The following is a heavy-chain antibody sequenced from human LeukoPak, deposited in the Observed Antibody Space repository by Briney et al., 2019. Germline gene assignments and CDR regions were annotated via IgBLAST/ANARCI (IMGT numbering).Heavy chain of an antibody. D-gene: IGHD2-15*01. Sequence: PSETLSLTCTVSGGSISSYYWSWIRQPPGKGLEWIGYIYYSGSTNYNPSLKSRVTISVDTSKNQFSLKLSSVTAADTAVYYCARADCSGGSCYSYSSGWYLAFDIWGQGTMVTVSS. CDR2: IYYSGST. J-gene: IGHJ3*02. CDR1: GGSISSYY. CDR3: ARADCSGGSCYSYSSGWYLAFDI. V-gene: IGHV4-59*01.